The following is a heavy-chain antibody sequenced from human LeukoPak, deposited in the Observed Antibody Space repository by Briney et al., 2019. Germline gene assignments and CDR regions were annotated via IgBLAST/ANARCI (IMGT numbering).Heavy chain of an antibody. CDR2: VYYGGTT. D-gene: IGHD2-15*01. CDR3: ARDCTGGSCYPPSDSFDI. J-gene: IGHJ3*02. Sequence: SETLSLTCTVSGGSVSSYYWSWVRQTPGQGLEWIGYVYYGGTTSYSPSLKSRVTMSIDRSKNEFSLTLFSVTAADTANYYCARDCTGGSCYPPSDSFDIWGQGTKVTVSS. CDR1: GGSVSSYY. V-gene: IGHV4-59*02.